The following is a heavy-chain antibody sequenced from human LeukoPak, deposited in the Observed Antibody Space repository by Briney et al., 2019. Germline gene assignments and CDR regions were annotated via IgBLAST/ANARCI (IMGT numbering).Heavy chain of an antibody. CDR3: ARGLSGYSYGYYFDY. D-gene: IGHD5-18*01. CDR2: INYSGST. J-gene: IGHJ4*02. V-gene: IGHV4-39*07. Sequence: SETLSLTCTVSGGSVSSTTYYWSWIRQPPGKGLEWIASINYSGSTYYNPSLKSRVTISVDTSENQFSLRLSSVTAADTAVYYCARGLSGYSYGYYFDYWGQGTLFTVSS. CDR1: GGSVSSTTYY.